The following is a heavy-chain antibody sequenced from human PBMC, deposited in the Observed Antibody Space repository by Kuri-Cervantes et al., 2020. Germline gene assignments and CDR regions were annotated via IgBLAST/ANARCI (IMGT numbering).Heavy chain of an antibody. CDR2: ISGSGGST. Sequence: GGSLRLSCAASGFTFDDYAMHWVRQAPGKGLEWVSGISGSGGSTYYADSVKGRFTISRDNSKNTLYLQMNSLRAEDTVVYYCAKVGPMVRGIAFDPWGQGTLVTVSS. CDR1: GFTFDDYA. J-gene: IGHJ5*02. D-gene: IGHD3-10*01. V-gene: IGHV3-23*01. CDR3: AKVGPMVRGIAFDP.